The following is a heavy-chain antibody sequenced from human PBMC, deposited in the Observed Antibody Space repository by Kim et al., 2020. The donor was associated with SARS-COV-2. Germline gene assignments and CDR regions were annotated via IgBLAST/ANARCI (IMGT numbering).Heavy chain of an antibody. J-gene: IGHJ4*02. CDR3: ASATSIMITFGGVIAPFDY. V-gene: IGHV3-30-3*01. D-gene: IGHD3-16*02. CDR1: GFTFSSYA. Sequence: GGSLRLSCAASGFTFSSYAMHWVRQAPGKGLEWVAVISYDGSNKYYADSVKGRFTISRDNSKNTLYLQMNSLRAEDTAVYYCASATSIMITFGGVIAPFDYWGQGTLVTVSS. CDR2: ISYDGSNK.